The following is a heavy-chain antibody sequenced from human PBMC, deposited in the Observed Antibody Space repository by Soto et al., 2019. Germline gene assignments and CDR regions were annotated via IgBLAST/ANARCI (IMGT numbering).Heavy chain of an antibody. Sequence: PSETLSLTCTVSGGSISSSSYYWGWIRQPPGKGLGWIGSSYYSGSTYYNPSLKRRVTIPVDTYKNQFSLKLSSVTGADTAVYYCAGTYCSGGSGYYFLGAFDIWGKGKMVS. J-gene: IGHJ3*02. CDR1: GGSISSSSYY. V-gene: IGHV4-39*01. CDR2: SYYSGST. D-gene: IGHD2-15*01. CDR3: AGTYCSGGSGYYFLGAFDI.